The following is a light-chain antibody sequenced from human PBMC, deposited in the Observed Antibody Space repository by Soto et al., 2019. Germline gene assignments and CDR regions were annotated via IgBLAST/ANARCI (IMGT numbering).Light chain of an antibody. CDR3: QQYNTWYT. J-gene: IGKJ2*01. CDR2: GAS. V-gene: IGKV3-15*01. Sequence: EIVMTQSPATLSVSPGESATLSCRASQSVSSKLAWYQQKPGQAPRLLIYGASTRATGIPARFSGSGSGTEFTLTISGLQSEDFAFYYCQQYNTWYTCGQGTKLEIK. CDR1: QSVSSK.